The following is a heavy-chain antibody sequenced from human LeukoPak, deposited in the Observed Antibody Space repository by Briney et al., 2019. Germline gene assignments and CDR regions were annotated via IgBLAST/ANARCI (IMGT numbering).Heavy chain of an antibody. D-gene: IGHD2-8*01. CDR2: INPKSGGA. Sequence: ASVKVSCKASGYIFGAYYVHWVRQAPGQGLEWMGCINPKSGGAIYAQNFQGRVTLTRDTSISTAYMELTRLTSDDTAVYYCAGAAVNDFDNWGQGTLVTVPS. CDR1: GYIFGAYY. V-gene: IGHV1-2*02. CDR3: AGAAVNDFDN. J-gene: IGHJ4*02.